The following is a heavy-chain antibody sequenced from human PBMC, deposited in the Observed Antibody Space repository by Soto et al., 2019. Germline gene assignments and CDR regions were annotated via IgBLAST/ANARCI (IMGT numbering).Heavy chain of an antibody. J-gene: IGHJ4*02. V-gene: IGHV3-66*01. CDR1: GFTVSNNY. D-gene: IGHD1-1*01. CDR3: ARDGTYNWV. CDR2: IYSCGAT. Sequence: EVQLVESGGGLVQPGGSLRLSCAASGFTVSNNYMRWVRQAPGKGLEWVSLIYSCGATYYADSVKGRFIISRDNSKNTLYLQMNSLRAEDTAVYYCARDGTYNWVGGQGILVTVSS.